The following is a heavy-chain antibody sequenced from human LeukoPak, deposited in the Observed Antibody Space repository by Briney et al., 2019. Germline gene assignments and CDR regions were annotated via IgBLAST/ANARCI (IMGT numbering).Heavy chain of an antibody. CDR2: ISQDEREK. CDR3: ERAVGSSGCDY. J-gene: IGHJ4*02. CDR1: GFTFNNYW. D-gene: IGHD3-22*01. Sequence: GGSLRLSCAVSGFTFNNYWLTWVRQAPGKGLEWVAKISQDEREKYYVDSVKDRFTLSRDSGKNSLYLLMNSLRVEDTAVYYCERAVGSSGCDYWGQGTLVTVSS. V-gene: IGHV3-7*01.